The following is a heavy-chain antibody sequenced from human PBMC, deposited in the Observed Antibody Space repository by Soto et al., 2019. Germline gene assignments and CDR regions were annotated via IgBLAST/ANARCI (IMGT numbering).Heavy chain of an antibody. Sequence: QVQLQESGPGLVKPSQTLSLTCTVSGGSISSGDYYWSWIRQPPGKGLEWIGYIYYSGSTYYNPSLRSRVTISVDTSKNQFALKLSSVTAADTAVYYCARADGDRYYFDYWGQGTLVTVSS. CDR1: GGSISSGDYY. D-gene: IGHD4-17*01. V-gene: IGHV4-30-4*01. CDR3: ARADGDRYYFDY. CDR2: IYYSGST. J-gene: IGHJ4*02.